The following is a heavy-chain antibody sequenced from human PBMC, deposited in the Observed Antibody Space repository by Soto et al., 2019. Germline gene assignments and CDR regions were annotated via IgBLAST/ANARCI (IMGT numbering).Heavy chain of an antibody. V-gene: IGHV1-2*02. Sequence: ASVKVSCKASGYTFTGYYMHWVRQAPGQGLEWMGWINPNSGGTNYAQKFQGRVTMTRDTSISTAYKELSRLRSDDTAVYYCARGRSGWYYYYSYGMDVWGQGTTVTVSS. CDR2: INPNSGGT. D-gene: IGHD6-19*01. CDR1: GYTFTGYY. CDR3: ARGRSGWYYYYSYGMDV. J-gene: IGHJ6*02.